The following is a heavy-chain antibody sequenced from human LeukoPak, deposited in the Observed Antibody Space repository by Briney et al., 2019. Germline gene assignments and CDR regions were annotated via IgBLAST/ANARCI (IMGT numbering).Heavy chain of an antibody. Sequence: ASVKVSRKASGYTFTSYFIHWVRQAPGQGLEWVGWINPNSGGTNDAQKFQGRVTMTRDTSIRTAYIELSSLRSDDTAVYYCARALSNSRLYYFDYWGQGTLVTVSS. J-gene: IGHJ4*02. D-gene: IGHD6-6*01. CDR2: INPNSGGT. CDR1: GYTFTSYF. V-gene: IGHV1-2*02. CDR3: ARALSNSRLYYFDY.